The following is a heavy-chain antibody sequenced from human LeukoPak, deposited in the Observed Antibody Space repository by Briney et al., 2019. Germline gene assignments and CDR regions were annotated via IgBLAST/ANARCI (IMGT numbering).Heavy chain of an antibody. J-gene: IGHJ2*01. Sequence: GGSLRLSCAASGFTFSAYGMSWVRQAPSKGLEWVSAIGGSGVSTYYADSVKGRFTISRDNSKNTLYLQMNSLRAEDTAVYYCARAGGGDKQQLVWYFDLWGRGTLVTVSS. CDR2: IGGSGVST. CDR3: ARAGGGDKQQLVWYFDL. CDR1: GFTFSAYG. V-gene: IGHV3-23*01. D-gene: IGHD6-13*01.